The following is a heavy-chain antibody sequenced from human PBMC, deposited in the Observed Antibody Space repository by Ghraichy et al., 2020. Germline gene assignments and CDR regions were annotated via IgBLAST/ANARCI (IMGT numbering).Heavy chain of an antibody. V-gene: IGHV4-34*01. CDR3: ARGLRGSSGYYDY. J-gene: IGHJ4*02. Sequence: SETLSLTCAVYGGSFSGYYWSWIRQPPGKGLEWIGEINHSGSTNYNPSLKSRVTISVDTSKNQFSPKLGSVTAADTAVYYCARGLRGSSGYYDYWGQGTLVTVSS. CDR2: INHSGST. D-gene: IGHD3-22*01. CDR1: GGSFSGYY.